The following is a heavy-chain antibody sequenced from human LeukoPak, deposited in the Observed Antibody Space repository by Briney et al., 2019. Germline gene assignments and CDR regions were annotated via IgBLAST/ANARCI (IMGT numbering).Heavy chain of an antibody. CDR1: GLTFSSYD. V-gene: IGHV3-13*01. CDR3: VLGAYWNDDKNAFHV. J-gene: IGHJ3*01. CDR2: IGATGDT. D-gene: IGHD1-1*01. Sequence: PGGSLRLSCAASGLTFSSYDMHWVRQAAGKGLEWVSSIGATGDTYYTDSVKGRFTISRENAKKSLYLQVSSLRVEDTAVYFCVLGAYWNDDKNAFHVWGQGQRSPSPQ.